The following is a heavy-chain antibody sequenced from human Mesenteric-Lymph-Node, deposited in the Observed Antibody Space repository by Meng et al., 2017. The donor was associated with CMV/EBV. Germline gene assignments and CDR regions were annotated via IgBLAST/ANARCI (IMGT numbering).Heavy chain of an antibody. J-gene: IGHJ2*01. V-gene: IGHV4-34*01. CDR2: INHSGGT. CDR3: ARSVVVAAIIWYFDL. CDR1: GGAFSSYY. D-gene: IGHD2-15*01. Sequence: GGAFSSYYWSWIRRQPGKRLEWVGGINHSGGTNYNPSLMSGVTISVDTSKNQFSLKLSSVAAADTAVYYCARSVVVAAIIWYFDLWGHGTLVTVSS.